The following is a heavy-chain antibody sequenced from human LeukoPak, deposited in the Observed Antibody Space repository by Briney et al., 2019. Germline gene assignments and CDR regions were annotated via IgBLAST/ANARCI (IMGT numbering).Heavy chain of an antibody. CDR2: INPNSGGT. CDR3: ARAGGVTYYYGSGSRLGVYYFDY. V-gene: IGHV1-2*06. D-gene: IGHD3-10*01. J-gene: IGHJ4*02. Sequence: GASVKVSCKASGYTFTGDYMHWVRQAPGQGLEWMGRINPNSGGTNYAQKFQGRVTMTRDTSISTAYMELSRLRSDDTAVYYCARAGGVTYYYGSGSRLGVYYFDYWGQGTLVTVSS. CDR1: GYTFTGDY.